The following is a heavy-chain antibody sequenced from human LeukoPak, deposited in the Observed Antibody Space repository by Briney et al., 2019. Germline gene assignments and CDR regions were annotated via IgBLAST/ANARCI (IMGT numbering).Heavy chain of an antibody. J-gene: IGHJ4*02. CDR3: ARALSGYCSGGSCYGIDDY. D-gene: IGHD2-15*01. CDR2: INPSGGST. Sequence: GASVKVSCKASGYTFTSYYMHWVRQAPGQGLEWMGIINPSGGSTSYAQKFQGRVIMTRDTSTSTVYMELSSLRSEDTAVYYCARALSGYCSGGSCYGIDDYWGQGTLVTVSS. V-gene: IGHV1-46*01. CDR1: GYTFTSYY.